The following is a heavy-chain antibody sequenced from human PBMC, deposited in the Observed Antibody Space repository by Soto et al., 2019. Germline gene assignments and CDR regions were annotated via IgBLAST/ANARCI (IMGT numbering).Heavy chain of an antibody. CDR2: IKSKTDGGTT. D-gene: IGHD6-19*01. Sequence: EVQLVESGGGLVKPGGSLRLSCAASGFTFSNVWMNWVRQAPGKGLEWVGRIKSKTDGGTTDYAAPVKGRFTISRDDSKNTMYLQMNSLKTEDTAVDYCTPLALKDSSGWYEFSDWGQGTLVTVSS. CDR1: GFTFSNVW. CDR3: TPLALKDSSGWYEFSD. J-gene: IGHJ4*02. V-gene: IGHV3-15*07.